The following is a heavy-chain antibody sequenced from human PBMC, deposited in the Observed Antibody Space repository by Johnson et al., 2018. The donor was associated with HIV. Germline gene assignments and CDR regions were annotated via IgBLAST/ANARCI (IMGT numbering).Heavy chain of an antibody. D-gene: IGHD1-1*01. J-gene: IGHJ3*02. Sequence: VQLVESGGGVVQPGGSLRLSCAASGFTFSSYAMHWVRQAPGKGLEWVSYISSSGSIIWYADSVKGRFTISRDNAKNSLYLQMNSLRAEDTALYYCAREEPRDNDAFDIWCQGTMLTVSS. CDR1: GFTFSSYA. V-gene: IGHV3-48*04. CDR3: AREEPRDNDAFDI. CDR2: ISSSGSII.